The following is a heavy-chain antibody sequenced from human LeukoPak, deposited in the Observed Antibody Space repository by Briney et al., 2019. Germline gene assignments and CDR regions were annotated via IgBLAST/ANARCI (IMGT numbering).Heavy chain of an antibody. D-gene: IGHD6-13*01. CDR2: MNPNSGNT. CDR1: GYTFTSYD. J-gene: IGHJ3*02. CDR3: ARGVAAADDAFDI. Sequence: GASVKVSCKASGYTFTSYDINWVRQATGQGLEWMGWMNPNSGNTNYAQKLQGRVTMTTDTSTSTAYMELRSLRSDDTAVYYCARGVAAADDAFDIWGQGTMVTVSS. V-gene: IGHV1-18*01.